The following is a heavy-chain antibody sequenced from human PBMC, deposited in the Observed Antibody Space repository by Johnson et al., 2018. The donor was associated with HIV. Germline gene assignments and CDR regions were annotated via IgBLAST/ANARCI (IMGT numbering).Heavy chain of an antibody. Sequence: VQLVESGGGVVQPGGSLRLSCAASGFTFSNAWMSWVRQAPGKGLEWVGRTTSKTAVATTDYAAPVKGRFSIARDNAKQSLYLQMNSLRAEDTAVYYCARDRGYWDAFDIWGQGTMVTVSS. CDR3: ARDRGYWDAFDI. CDR1: GFTFSNAW. CDR2: TTSKTAVATT. V-gene: IGHV3-15*01. D-gene: IGHD3-22*01. J-gene: IGHJ3*02.